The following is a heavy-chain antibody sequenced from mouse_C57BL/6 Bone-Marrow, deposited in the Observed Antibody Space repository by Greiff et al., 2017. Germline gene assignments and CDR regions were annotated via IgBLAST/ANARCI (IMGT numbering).Heavy chain of an antibody. CDR3: ARDRVSYAMDY. D-gene: IGHD3-3*01. CDR2: ISDGGSYT. V-gene: IGHV5-4*01. J-gene: IGHJ4*01. CDR1: GFTFSSYA. Sequence: DVKLVESGGGLVKPGGSLKLSCAASGFTFSSYAMSWVRQTPEKRLEWVATISDGGSYTYYPDNVKGRFTISRDNAKNNLYLQMSHLKSEDTAMYYGARDRVSYAMDYWGQGTSVTVSS.